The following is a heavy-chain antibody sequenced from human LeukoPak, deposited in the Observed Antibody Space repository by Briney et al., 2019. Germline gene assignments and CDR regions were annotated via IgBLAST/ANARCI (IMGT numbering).Heavy chain of an antibody. J-gene: IGHJ4*02. Sequence: GGSLRLSCAASGFTFSSYGMHWVRQAPGKGLEWVSTLSGSGDNTYYADSVKGRFTISRDNSKNTVYLQMNSLRAEDTAVYYCAKDRGYSGYDVVAYWGQGTLVTVSS. V-gene: IGHV3-23*01. CDR2: LSGSGDNT. D-gene: IGHD5-12*01. CDR3: AKDRGYSGYDVVAY. CDR1: GFTFSSYG.